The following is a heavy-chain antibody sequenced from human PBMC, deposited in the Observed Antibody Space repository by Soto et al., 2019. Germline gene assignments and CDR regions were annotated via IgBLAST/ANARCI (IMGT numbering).Heavy chain of an antibody. CDR2: ISSSSSYI. V-gene: IGHV3-21*01. CDR3: ARWTTTVFVAYYFYGMDV. J-gene: IGHJ6*02. Sequence: GSRRLSCAASGFTFSSYTMNWVCQARGKGLEWVSSISSSSSYIYYADSVKGRFTISRDNAKNSLYLQMNSLRAEDTAVYHCARWTTTVFVAYYFYGMDVGGLGALVTVPS. D-gene: IGHD4-17*01. CDR1: GFTFSSYT.